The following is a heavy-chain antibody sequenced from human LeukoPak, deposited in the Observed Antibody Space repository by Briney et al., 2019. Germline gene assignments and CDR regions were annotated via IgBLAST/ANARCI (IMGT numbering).Heavy chain of an antibody. V-gene: IGHV3-74*01. J-gene: IGHJ4*02. CDR2: INSDESNT. CDR1: GFTFRIFW. Sequence: QPGGSLRLSCAASGFTFRIFWMHWVRRAPGKGLVWVSHINSDESNTNYADSVKGRFTIPRDNAKNTLYLQMNNLRAEDTAVYFCARLWDSSSSRHFDYWGKGTLVTVSS. D-gene: IGHD6-6*01. CDR3: ARLWDSSSSRHFDY.